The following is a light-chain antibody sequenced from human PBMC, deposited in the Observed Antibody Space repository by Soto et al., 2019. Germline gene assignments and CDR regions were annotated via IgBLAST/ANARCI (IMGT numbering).Light chain of an antibody. CDR3: RQHSNWPPVFT. J-gene: IGKJ3*01. CDR1: QSVSSC. V-gene: IGKV3-11*01. CDR2: DAS. Sequence: EIVLTQSPATLSLSPGERATLSCRASQSVSSCLAWYQQKPGQAPRLLIYDASNRATGIPARFSGSGSGPDFTLTISSLDLEDFAVYDCRQHSNWPPVFTFGPGPKV.